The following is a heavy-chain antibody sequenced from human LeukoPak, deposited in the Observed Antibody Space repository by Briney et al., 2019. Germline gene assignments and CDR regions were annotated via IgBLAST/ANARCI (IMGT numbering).Heavy chain of an antibody. CDR1: GFSFSGSA. V-gene: IGHV3-73*01. D-gene: IGHD2-21*02. Sequence: PGGSLRLSCAASGFSFSGSAMHWVRQASGKGLEWVGRIRNKANSYATTYAASVKGRFTISRDDSKNTAYLQVNSLKTEDTAVYYCTTYCGGDCSEFDYWGQGTLVTVSS. J-gene: IGHJ4*02. CDR2: IRNKANSYAT. CDR3: TTYCGGDCSEFDY.